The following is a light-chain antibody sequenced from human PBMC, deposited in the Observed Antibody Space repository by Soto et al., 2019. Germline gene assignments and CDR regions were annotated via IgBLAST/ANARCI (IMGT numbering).Light chain of an antibody. Sequence: DIQMTQSPSSLSASVGDRVTITCQASHDIRKYLNWYQQKPGKAPRLLIYDASNIEKGVPSRFTGSGSGTDFILTISSLQPEDSAQYYCQQYENFPITFGQGTRLETK. CDR1: HDIRKY. V-gene: IGKV1-33*01. J-gene: IGKJ5*01. CDR3: QQYENFPIT. CDR2: DAS.